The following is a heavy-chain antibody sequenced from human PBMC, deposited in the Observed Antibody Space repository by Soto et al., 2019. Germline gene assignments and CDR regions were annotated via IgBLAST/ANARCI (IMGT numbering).Heavy chain of an antibody. CDR3: AREGGDLNWFDP. V-gene: IGHV3-48*01. J-gene: IGHJ5*02. D-gene: IGHD4-17*01. CDR1: GFTFSSYS. Sequence: EVQLVESGGGLVQSGGSLRLSCAASGFTFSSYSMNWVRQAPGKGLEWVSYISSSCSTIYYADSVKGRFTISRDNAKNSLYLQMNSLRAEDTAVYYCAREGGDLNWFDPWGQGTLVTVSS. CDR2: ISSSCSTI.